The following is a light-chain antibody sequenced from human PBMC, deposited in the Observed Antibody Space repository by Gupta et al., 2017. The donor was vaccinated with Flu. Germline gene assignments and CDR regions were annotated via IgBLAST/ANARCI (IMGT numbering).Light chain of an antibody. CDR3: QHYHSWPPLT. J-gene: IGKJ4*01. V-gene: IGKV3-15*01. CDR1: QNINVN. CDR2: GAS. Sequence: EIVMTQSPATLSVSPGERATLSCRASQNINVNLAWYQHKPGQAPRLLITGASARVAGVPARFSASGSASGTDFNLTISSLQSEDCALYYCQHYHSWPPLTFGGGTKVEIK.